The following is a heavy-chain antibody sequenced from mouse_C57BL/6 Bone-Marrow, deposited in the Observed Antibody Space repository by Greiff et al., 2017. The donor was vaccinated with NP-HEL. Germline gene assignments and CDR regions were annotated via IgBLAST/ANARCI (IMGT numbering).Heavy chain of an antibody. V-gene: IGHV1-15*01. J-gene: IGHJ4*01. CDR2: IDPETGGT. D-gene: IGHD2-1*01. CDR3: TRGGNYDYYAMDY. Sequence: VQLQQSGAELVRPGASVTLSCKASGYTFTDYEMHWVKQTPVHGLEWIGAIDPETGGTAYNQKFKGKAILTADKSSSTAYMELRSLTSEDSAVYYCTRGGNYDYYAMDYWGQGTSVTVSS. CDR1: GYTFTDYE.